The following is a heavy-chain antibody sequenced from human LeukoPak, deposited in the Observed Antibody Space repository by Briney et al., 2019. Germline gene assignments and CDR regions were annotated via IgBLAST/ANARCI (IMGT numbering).Heavy chain of an antibody. V-gene: IGHV5-51*01. D-gene: IGHD4-17*01. J-gene: IGHJ4*02. CDR2: IYPNDSNT. CDR1: GYNFTSYW. Sequence: GESLKISCKGSGYNFTSYWTGWVRQMPGRGLEWMGIIYPNDSNTRYSPSFQGQVTISVDKSIGIAYLQWSSLKASDTAIYYCARGGARYGAFFDSWGQGTLVTVSS. CDR3: ARGGARYGAFFDS.